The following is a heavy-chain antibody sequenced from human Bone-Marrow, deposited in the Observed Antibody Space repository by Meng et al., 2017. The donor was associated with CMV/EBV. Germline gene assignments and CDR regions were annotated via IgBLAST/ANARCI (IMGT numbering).Heavy chain of an antibody. Sequence: SETLSLTCTVSAGSISSYYWSWIRQPPGKGLEWIGYIYYSGSTNYNPSLKSRVTISVDTSKNQFSLKLSSVTAADTAVYYCARDNVVWFGDPGGMDVWGQGTTVTVSS. J-gene: IGHJ6*02. CDR2: IYYSGST. D-gene: IGHD3-10*01. V-gene: IGHV4-59*01. CDR1: AGSISSYY. CDR3: ARDNVVWFGDPGGMDV.